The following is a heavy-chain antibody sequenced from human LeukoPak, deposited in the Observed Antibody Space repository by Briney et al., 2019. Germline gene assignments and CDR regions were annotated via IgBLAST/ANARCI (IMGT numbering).Heavy chain of an antibody. J-gene: IGHJ4*02. CDR3: TRVGYIDEGIDY. Sequence: GGSLRLSCAASGFTFSIYWMSWVRQASGKGLEWVANIKQDGSERYYVDSVKGRFTLSRDNAKNSLYLQMNSLRAEDTAIYYCTRVGYIDEGIDYWGQGTLVTVSS. V-gene: IGHV3-7*04. D-gene: IGHD5-24*01. CDR2: IKQDGSER. CDR1: GFTFSIYW.